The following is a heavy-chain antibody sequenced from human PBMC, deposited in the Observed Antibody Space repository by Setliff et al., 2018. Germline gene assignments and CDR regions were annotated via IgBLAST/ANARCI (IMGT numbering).Heavy chain of an antibody. Sequence: ASVKVSCKASGYTSTSYYMHWVRQAPGQGLEWMGIINPSGGSTSYAQKFQGRVTMTRDTSTSTVYMELSSLRSEDTAVYYCARVLHSGSYDDPLDYWGQGTLVTVSS. V-gene: IGHV1-46*01. D-gene: IGHD1-26*01. CDR2: INPSGGST. J-gene: IGHJ4*02. CDR1: GYTSTSYY. CDR3: ARVLHSGSYDDPLDY.